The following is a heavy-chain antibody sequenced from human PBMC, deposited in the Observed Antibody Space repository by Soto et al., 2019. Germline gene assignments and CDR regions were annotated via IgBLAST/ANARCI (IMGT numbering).Heavy chain of an antibody. CDR2: INHSGST. Sequence: QVQLQQWGAGLLKPSETLSLTCAVYGGSFSGYYWSWIRQPPGKGLEWIGEINHSGSTNYNPSLKSRVTIPADQSTXQFSLKLSSVTAADTAVYYCARGLGPYWGSCYYDYWGQGTLVTVSS. CDR3: ARGLGPYWGSCYYDY. J-gene: IGHJ4*02. D-gene: IGHD2-15*01. V-gene: IGHV4-34*01. CDR1: GGSFSGYY.